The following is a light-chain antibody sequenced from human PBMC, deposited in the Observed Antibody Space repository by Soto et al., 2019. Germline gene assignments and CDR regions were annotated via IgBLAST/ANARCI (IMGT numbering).Light chain of an antibody. Sequence: DIQVTQSPPTLSASVGDRVTSTCRVIQTISTWMAGYQQKPGKAPKLLVYDAATLQSGVASRFSGSGSGTEFTLIISGLQPDDSATYYCQQYTNTNNPWMLGQGTKVDIK. CDR2: DAA. V-gene: IGKV1-5*01. CDR3: QQYTNTNNPWM. CDR1: QTISTW. J-gene: IGKJ1*01.